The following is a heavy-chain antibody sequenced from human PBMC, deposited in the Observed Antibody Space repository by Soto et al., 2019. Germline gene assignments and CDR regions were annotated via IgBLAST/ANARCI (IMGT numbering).Heavy chain of an antibody. D-gene: IGHD3-10*01. CDR3: VREAGSGSYSQY. CDR1: GFTFSTYA. V-gene: IGHV3-48*02. J-gene: IGHJ4*02. Sequence: VQLVESGGGLVKPGGSLRLSCAASGFTFSTYAMNWVRQAPGKGLEWLSYISGSSSSTYYADSVKGRFSTSRDNAKNSLFLQIHSLRDEDTAVYYCVREAGSGSYSQYWGQGTLVTVSS. CDR2: ISGSSSST.